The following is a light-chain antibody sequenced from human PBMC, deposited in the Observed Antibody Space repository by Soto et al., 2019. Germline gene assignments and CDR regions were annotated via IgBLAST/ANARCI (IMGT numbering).Light chain of an antibody. J-gene: IGKJ1*01. V-gene: IGKV3-20*01. Sequence: EIVLRQSPGTLSLSPGERATLSCRASQSISSSYLAWYQQKPGQAPRLLIYDASSRATGIPDRFSGSGSGTDFTLTIGRLEPEDFAVYYCQQYVSSPPTFGQGTKVDIK. CDR2: DAS. CDR3: QQYVSSPPT. CDR1: QSISSSY.